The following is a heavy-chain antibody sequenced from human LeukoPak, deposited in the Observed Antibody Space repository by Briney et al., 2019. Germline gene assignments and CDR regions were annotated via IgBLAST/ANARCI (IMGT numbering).Heavy chain of an antibody. V-gene: IGHV4-39*02. D-gene: IGHD4-17*01. CDR3: ARDTDYGDYVSDAFDI. J-gene: IGHJ3*02. CDR1: TSSSYY. CDR2: IYYSGIT. Sequence: SETLSLTCITSSSYYWGWIRQPPGKGLEWIGSIYYSGITYYSPSLKSRVTISVDTSKNQFSLKLSSVTAADTAVYYCARDTDYGDYVSDAFDIWGQGTMVTVSS.